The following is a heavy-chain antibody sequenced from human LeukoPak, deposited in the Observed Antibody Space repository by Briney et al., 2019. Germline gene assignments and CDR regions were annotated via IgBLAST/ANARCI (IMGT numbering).Heavy chain of an antibody. V-gene: IGHV3-21*01. Sequence: TPGGSLRLSCAASGFTFSSYSMNWVRQAPGKGLEWVSSISSSSSYIYYADSVKGRFTISRDNAKNSLYLQMNSLRAEDTAVNYGAGDASSGSSWYPNWFDPWGQGTLVTVSS. J-gene: IGHJ5*02. CDR1: GFTFSSYS. CDR3: AGDASSGSSWYPNWFDP. CDR2: ISSSSSYI. D-gene: IGHD6-13*01.